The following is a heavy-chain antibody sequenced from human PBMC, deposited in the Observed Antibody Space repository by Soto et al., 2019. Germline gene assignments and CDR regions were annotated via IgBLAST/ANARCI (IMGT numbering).Heavy chain of an antibody. Sequence: QVQLVQSGAEVKKPGSSVKVSCKASGGTFSSYAISWVRQAPGQGLEWMGGIIPIFGTANYAQKFQGRVTITADESTSTAYMELSSLRSEDTAVYYCARDSGYYGPGSLLSGYYFDYWGRGTLVTVSS. CDR3: ARDSGYYGPGSLLSGYYFDY. CDR2: IIPIFGTA. V-gene: IGHV1-69*01. CDR1: GGTFSSYA. J-gene: IGHJ4*02. D-gene: IGHD3-10*01.